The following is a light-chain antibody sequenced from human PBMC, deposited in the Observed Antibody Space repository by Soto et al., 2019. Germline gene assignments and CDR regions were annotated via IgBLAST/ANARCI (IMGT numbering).Light chain of an antibody. CDR3: SSYTSSTSYV. V-gene: IGLV2-14*03. CDR2: DVS. Sequence: QSALTQPASVSGSPGQSITISCTGTSSDVGGYNYVSWYQQHPGKAPKLVIYDVSNRPSGVSNRFSGSKSGDTASLTISGLQAEVEAVYYCSSYTSSTSYVFGTGTKLTVL. J-gene: IGLJ1*01. CDR1: SSDVGGYNY.